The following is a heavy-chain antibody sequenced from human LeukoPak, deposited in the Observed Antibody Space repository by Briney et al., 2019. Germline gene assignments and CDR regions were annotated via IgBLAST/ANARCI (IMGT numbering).Heavy chain of an antibody. CDR1: GFTFSNYE. D-gene: IGHD4-17*01. J-gene: IGHJ4*02. V-gene: IGHV3-48*03. Sequence: PGGSLRLSCAASGFTFSNYEMNWARQAPGKGLEWLSYISGSAATIYYADSVQGRFTISRDNAKNSLYLQMNSLRAEDTALYYCARMTTLTHYWGRGTLVTVSS. CDR2: ISGSAATI. CDR3: ARMTTLTHY.